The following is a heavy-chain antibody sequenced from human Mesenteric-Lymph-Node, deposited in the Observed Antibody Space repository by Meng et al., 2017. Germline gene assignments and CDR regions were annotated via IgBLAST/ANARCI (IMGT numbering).Heavy chain of an antibody. CDR3: ARDKVGCSSTSCYVDY. D-gene: IGHD2-2*01. Sequence: QVQLVQSGSQLKTPGAAVTVSCKPAGYTFTDYSTHWVRQAPGQGLEWMGRINPNSGGTSYAQKFRGRVTMTRDTSISTAYLELSRLISDDTAVYYCARDKVGCSSTSCYVDYWGQGTLVTVSS. V-gene: IGHV1-2*06. J-gene: IGHJ4*02. CDR2: INPNSGGT. CDR1: GYTFTDYS.